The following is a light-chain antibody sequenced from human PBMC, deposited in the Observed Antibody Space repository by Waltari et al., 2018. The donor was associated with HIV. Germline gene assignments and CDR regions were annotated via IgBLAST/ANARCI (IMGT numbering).Light chain of an antibody. CDR2: EVN. CDR3: SSFAGSNTVV. J-gene: IGLJ2*01. CDR1: SDDIGGYNY. V-gene: IGLV2-8*01. Sequence: ALTQPPSASGSLGQSVTISCSGTSDDIGGYNYVFWYQQYPAKAPKLLIYEVNKRPSGVPDRFSGSKSLNTASLTVSGLQAEDEAHYFCSSFAGSNTVVFGGGTKLTVL.